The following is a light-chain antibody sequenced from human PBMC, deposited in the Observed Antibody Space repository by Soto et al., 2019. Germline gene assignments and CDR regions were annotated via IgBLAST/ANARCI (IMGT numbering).Light chain of an antibody. CDR2: DVS. CDR1: QDVNNS. V-gene: IGKV1-33*01. CDR3: QQYYKVPVT. J-gene: IGKJ5*01. Sequence: DIQMTQSPSSLSASIGDRVTITCQASQDVNNSLNLYQQKPRKAPNLLIYDVSNLGTGVPSRFVGSGSGTDFTFTISRLQPDDIGAYYCQQYYKVPVTFGQGTRLEI.